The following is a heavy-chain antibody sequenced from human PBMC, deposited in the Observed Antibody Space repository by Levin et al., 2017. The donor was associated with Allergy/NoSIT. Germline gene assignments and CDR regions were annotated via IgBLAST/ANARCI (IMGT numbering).Heavy chain of an antibody. D-gene: IGHD4-17*01. Sequence: GGSLRLSCAGSGFNFNNAWMNWVRQAPGKGLEWVGRIKANTDGGTRDYSAPVEGRFTISSDDSKKTLYLQMDSLKSDDTAVYYCTTEPHYGDYFNCFDSWGQGTLVTVSS. CDR1: GFNFNNAW. CDR2: IKANTDGGTR. V-gene: IGHV3-15*07. J-gene: IGHJ5*01. CDR3: TTEPHYGDYFNCFDS.